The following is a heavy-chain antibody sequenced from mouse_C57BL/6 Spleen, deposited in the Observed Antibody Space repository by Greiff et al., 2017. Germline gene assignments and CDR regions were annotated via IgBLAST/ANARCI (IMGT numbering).Heavy chain of an antibody. CDR1: GYTFTSYD. CDR2: IYPRDGST. D-gene: IGHD1-1*01. J-gene: IGHJ1*03. Sequence: VQLQQSGPELVKPGASVKLSCKASGYTFTSYDINWVKQRPGQGLEWIGWIYPRDGSTKYNEKFKGKATLTVDTSSSTAYMELHSLTSEDSAVYFCARSPYYYGSTYWYFDVWGTGTTVTVSS. V-gene: IGHV1-85*01. CDR3: ARSPYYYGSTYWYFDV.